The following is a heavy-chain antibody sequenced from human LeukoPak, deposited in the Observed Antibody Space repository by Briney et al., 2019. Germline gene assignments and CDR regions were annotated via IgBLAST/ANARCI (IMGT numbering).Heavy chain of an antibody. Sequence: PSETLSLTCTVSGGSISSYYWSWIRQPAGKGLEWIGRIYTSGSTSYNPSLKSRVTMSVDTSKNQFSLKLSSVTAADTAVYYCARDRGYCSGGSCGYYSDYWGQGTLVTVSS. V-gene: IGHV4-4*07. D-gene: IGHD2-15*01. CDR2: IYTSGST. J-gene: IGHJ4*02. CDR1: GGSISSYY. CDR3: ARDRGYCSGGSCGYYSDY.